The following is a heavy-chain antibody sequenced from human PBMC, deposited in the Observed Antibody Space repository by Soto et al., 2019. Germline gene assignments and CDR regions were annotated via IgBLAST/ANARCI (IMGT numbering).Heavy chain of an antibody. CDR3: AANVAVAGTGDYYYYYGMDV. J-gene: IGHJ6*02. D-gene: IGHD6-19*01. CDR2: ISAYNGNT. V-gene: IGHV1-18*01. Sequence: ASVKVSCKASGYTFTSYGISWVRQAPGQGLEWMGWISAYNGNTNYAQKLQGRVTMTTDTSTSTAYMELRSLRSDDTAVYYCAANVAVAGTGDYYYYYGMDVWGQGTTVTVSS. CDR1: GYTFTSYG.